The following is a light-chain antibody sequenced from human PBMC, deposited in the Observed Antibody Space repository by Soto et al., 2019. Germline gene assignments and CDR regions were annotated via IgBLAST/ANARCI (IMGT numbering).Light chain of an antibody. Sequence: QSVLTQPSSLSGAPGQSITISCTGTISDLAIYNYVSWYQQHPGKAPKLMIYQVTNRPSGVSNRFSGSRSGNTASLTISGLQAEYEADYYCSSYTDSSNYVFGTGTKVTVL. V-gene: IGLV2-14*01. J-gene: IGLJ1*01. CDR3: SSYTDSSNYV. CDR2: QVT. CDR1: ISDLAIYNY.